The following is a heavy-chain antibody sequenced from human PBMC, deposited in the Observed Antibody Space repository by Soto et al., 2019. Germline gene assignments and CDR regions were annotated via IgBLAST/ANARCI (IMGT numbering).Heavy chain of an antibody. CDR1: GGTFSTYT. D-gene: IGHD3-10*01. Sequence: QVQLVQSGADVKKPGSSVKVSCKASGGTFSTYTISWVRQAPGQGLEWMGRIIPMVGIANYAQKFQGRVTITADKSTSTAYMELSSLTSEDTAVYYCARETLVRGVIITEYYFDYWGQGTLVTVSS. V-gene: IGHV1-69*08. CDR2: IIPMVGIA. CDR3: ARETLVRGVIITEYYFDY. J-gene: IGHJ4*02.